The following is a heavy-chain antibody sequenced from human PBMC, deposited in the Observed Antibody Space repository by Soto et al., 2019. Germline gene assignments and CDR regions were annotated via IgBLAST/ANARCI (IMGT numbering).Heavy chain of an antibody. Sequence: WASVKVSCKASGYTFTSYGISWVRQAPGQGLEWMGWISAYNGNTNYAQKLQGRVTMTTDTSTSTAYMELRSLRSDDTAVYYCARVHSDTWAPDFDYWGQGTLVTVSS. V-gene: IGHV1-18*04. CDR1: GYTFTSYG. D-gene: IGHD5-18*01. CDR3: ARVHSDTWAPDFDY. CDR2: ISAYNGNT. J-gene: IGHJ4*02.